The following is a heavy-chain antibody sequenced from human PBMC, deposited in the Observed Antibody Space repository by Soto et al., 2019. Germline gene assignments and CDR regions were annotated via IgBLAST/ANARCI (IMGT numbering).Heavy chain of an antibody. Sequence: EVQLLESGGGLVQPGGSLRLSCAASGFTFSSYAMSWVRQAPGKGLEWVSSISGSGGSTYYADSVKGQFTISRDNSRNTLYLHMNSLRAEDTAVYYCAKDSSGWYYFDSWGQGTLATVSS. CDR3: AKDSSGWYYFDS. V-gene: IGHV3-23*01. CDR2: ISGSGGST. J-gene: IGHJ4*02. CDR1: GFTFSSYA. D-gene: IGHD6-19*01.